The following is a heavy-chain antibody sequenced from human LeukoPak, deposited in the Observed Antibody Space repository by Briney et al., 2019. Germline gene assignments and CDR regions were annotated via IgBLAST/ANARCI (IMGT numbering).Heavy chain of an antibody. CDR1: GGSISSYY. CDR2: IYYSGST. Sequence: SETLSLTCTVSGGSISSYYWSWIRQPPGKGLEWIGYIYYSGSTNYNPSLRSRVTISVDTSKNQFSLKLSSVTAADTAAYYCARGGNYGDYDGYFDYWGQGTLVTVSS. J-gene: IGHJ4*02. V-gene: IGHV4-59*08. D-gene: IGHD4-17*01. CDR3: ARGGNYGDYDGYFDY.